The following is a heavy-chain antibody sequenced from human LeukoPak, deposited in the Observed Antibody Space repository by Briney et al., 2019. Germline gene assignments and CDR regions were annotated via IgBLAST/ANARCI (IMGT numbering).Heavy chain of an antibody. V-gene: IGHV3-23*01. CDR3: AKDSVLTYDSSGYYLDY. Sequence: GSLRLSCAASGFTVSDNYMSWVRQAPGKGLEWVSAISGSGGSTYYADSVKGRFTISRDNSKNTLYLQMNSLRAEDTAVYYCAKDSVLTYDSSGYYLDYWGQGTLVTVSS. D-gene: IGHD3-22*01. CDR2: ISGSGGST. CDR1: GFTVSDNY. J-gene: IGHJ4*02.